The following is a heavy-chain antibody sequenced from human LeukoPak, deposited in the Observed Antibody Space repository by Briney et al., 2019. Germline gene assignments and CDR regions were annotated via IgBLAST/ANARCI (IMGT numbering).Heavy chain of an antibody. CDR3: AKSTMIVVVNYFDY. J-gene: IGHJ4*02. V-gene: IGHV3-21*06. CDR1: GFDFSTCS. CDR2: ISGSSTYT. D-gene: IGHD3-22*01. Sequence: GGSLRLSCLASGFDFSTCSMIWVRQAPGKGLEWVSSISGSSTYTYFADSVKGRFTISRDNANNSLFLQMHSLRAEDTAVYYCAKSTMIVVVNYFDYWGQGTLVTVSS.